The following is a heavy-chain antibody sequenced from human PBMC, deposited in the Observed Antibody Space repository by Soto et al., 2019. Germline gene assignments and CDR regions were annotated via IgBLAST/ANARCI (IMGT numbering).Heavy chain of an antibody. CDR3: ARGSRVLEWPSPLDF. CDR2: IIPFFGTT. D-gene: IGHD3-3*01. J-gene: IGHJ4*02. V-gene: IGHV1-69*12. CDR1: GGTLSSHA. Sequence: QVQLVQSGAELKRPGSSVQVSCKVSGGTLSSHAVSWVRKAPGQGLGWIGGIIPFFGTTKYARKFQVRVRLTADESAITADMELSGLRSDDTAVYYCARGSRVLEWPSPLDFWSQGTLVTVSS.